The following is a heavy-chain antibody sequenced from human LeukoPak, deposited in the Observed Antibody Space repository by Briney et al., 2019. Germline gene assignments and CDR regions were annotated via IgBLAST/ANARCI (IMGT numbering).Heavy chain of an antibody. CDR1: GFTFSSYA. CDR3: ARDLSGVTGYTYGRGIDY. Sequence: GGSLRLSCAASGFTFSSYAMHWVRQAPGKGLEYVSAISSNGGSTYYANSVKGRFTISRDNSKNTLYLQMGSLRAEDMAVYYCARDLSGVTGYTYGRGIDYWGQGTLVTVSS. CDR2: ISSNGGST. J-gene: IGHJ4*02. V-gene: IGHV3-64*01. D-gene: IGHD5-18*01.